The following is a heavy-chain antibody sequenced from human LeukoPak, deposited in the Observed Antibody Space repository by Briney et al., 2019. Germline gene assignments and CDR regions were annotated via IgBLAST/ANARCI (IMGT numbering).Heavy chain of an antibody. Sequence: PSETLSLTCTVSGGSIRGYYWSWIRQPPGKGLEWIGYIYYSGSTNYNPSLKSRVTISVDTSKNQFSLKLSSVTAADTAVYYCARDYFGDGYSGYGFSSFRFDPWGQGTLVTVSS. D-gene: IGHD5-12*01. CDR2: IYYSGST. CDR1: GGSIRGYY. J-gene: IGHJ5*02. V-gene: IGHV4-59*01. CDR3: ARDYFGDGYSGYGFSSFRFDP.